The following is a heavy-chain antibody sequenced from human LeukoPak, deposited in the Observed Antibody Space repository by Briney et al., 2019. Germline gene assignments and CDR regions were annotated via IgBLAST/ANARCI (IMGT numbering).Heavy chain of an antibody. CDR3: ARAFMVRGITRGY. D-gene: IGHD3-10*01. CDR2: ISAYNGNR. J-gene: IGHJ4*02. Sequence: ASVKVSCKASGYTFTSYAISWVRQAPGQGLEWMGWISAYNGNRDYAQRLQDRVTMTTDTSTSTAYMELRSLRSDDTAVYYCARAFMVRGITRGYWGQGTLVTVSS. V-gene: IGHV1-18*01. CDR1: GYTFTSYA.